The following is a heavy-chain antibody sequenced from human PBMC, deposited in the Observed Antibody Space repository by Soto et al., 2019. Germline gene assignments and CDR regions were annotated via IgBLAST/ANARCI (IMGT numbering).Heavy chain of an antibody. J-gene: IGHJ4*02. D-gene: IGHD3-10*01. CDR3: ARWPGYGSGHYHQFDH. CDR1: GFTFSSHE. V-gene: IGHV3-48*03. CDR2: INRSGSTI. Sequence: EVPLVDSGGGLVQPGGSLRLSCAASGFTFSSHEMNWVRQAPGKRLEWVAYINRSGSTIHYADRVKGRFTISRDNDGKSLHLQTNSLRAEDTAVYYCARWPGYGSGHYHQFDHWGLGTMVTVSS.